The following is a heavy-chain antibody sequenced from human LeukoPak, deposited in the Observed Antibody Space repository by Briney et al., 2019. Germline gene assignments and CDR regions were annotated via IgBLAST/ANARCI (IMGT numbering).Heavy chain of an antibody. CDR1: GYTLTELS. J-gene: IGHJ4*02. Sequence: GASVKVSCKVSGYTLTELSMHWVRQAPGKGLEWMGGFDPEDGETIYAQKFQGRVTMTEDTSTDTAYMELSSLRSEDTAVYYCATDSYYYGSVSYYNPVYWGQGTLVTVSS. V-gene: IGHV1-24*01. CDR2: FDPEDGET. CDR3: ATDSYYYGSVSYYNPVY. D-gene: IGHD3-10*01.